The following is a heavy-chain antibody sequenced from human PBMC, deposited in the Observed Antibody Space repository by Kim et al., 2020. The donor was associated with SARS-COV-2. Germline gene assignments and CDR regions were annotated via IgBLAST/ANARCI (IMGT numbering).Heavy chain of an antibody. CDR3: AKNSGYDPLGMDV. D-gene: IGHD3-22*01. J-gene: IGHJ6*02. Sequence: DPVKSRFTISRDSSKNTLYLKMNSLRAEDTAVYYCAKNSGYDPLGMDVWGQGTTVTVSS. V-gene: IGHV3-23*01.